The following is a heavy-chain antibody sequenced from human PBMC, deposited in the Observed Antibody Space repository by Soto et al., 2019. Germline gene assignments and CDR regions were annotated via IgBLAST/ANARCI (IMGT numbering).Heavy chain of an antibody. CDR2: IIPIFGTA. CDR1: GDTFSSYA. J-gene: IGHJ5*02. D-gene: IGHD2-2*02. V-gene: IGHV1-69*13. CDR3: AXDGVPYCSSPSCYTGWFDP. Sequence: ASVKVSCKASGDTFSSYAISWVRQAPGQGLEWMGGIIPIFGTANYAQKFQGRVTITADESTSTAYMELSSLRSEDTAVYYCAXDGVPYCSSPSCYTGWFDPWGQGTLVTVYS.